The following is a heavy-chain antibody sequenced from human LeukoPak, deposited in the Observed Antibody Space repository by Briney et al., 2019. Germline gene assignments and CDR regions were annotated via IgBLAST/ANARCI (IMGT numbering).Heavy chain of an antibody. CDR1: GGSISTYY. J-gene: IGHJ4*02. CDR3: ARSRLHSIIFDY. Sequence: SETLSLTCTVSGGSISTYYWSWIRQPPGKGLEWIGEINHSGSTNYNPSLKSRVIISVDTSKNQFSLKLTSVTAADTAVYYCARSRLHSIIFDYWGQGTLVTVSS. V-gene: IGHV4-34*01. CDR2: INHSGST. D-gene: IGHD5-24*01.